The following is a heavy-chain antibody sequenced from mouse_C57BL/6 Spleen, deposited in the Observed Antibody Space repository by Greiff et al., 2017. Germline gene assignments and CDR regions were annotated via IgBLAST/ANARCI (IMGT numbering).Heavy chain of an antibody. CDR1: GYTFTDYE. Sequence: QVQLKESGAELVRPGASVTLSCKASGYTFTDYEMHWVKQTPVHGLEWIGAIDPETGGTAYNQKFKGKAILTADKSSSTAYMELRSLTSEDSSVYYCTRYGGLGYFDYWGQGTTLTFSS. CDR2: IDPETGGT. V-gene: IGHV1-15*01. CDR3: TRYGGLGYFDY. D-gene: IGHD4-1*01. J-gene: IGHJ2*01.